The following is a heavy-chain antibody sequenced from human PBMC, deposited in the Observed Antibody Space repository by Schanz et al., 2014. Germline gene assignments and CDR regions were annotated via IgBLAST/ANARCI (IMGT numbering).Heavy chain of an antibody. J-gene: IGHJ4*02. V-gene: IGHV3-NL1*01. D-gene: IGHD1-1*01. CDR2: LSGSGGST. CDR3: ARGTDWNLHY. Sequence: QVQLVESGGGVVQPGRSLRLSCAASGFTFSSYGMHWVRQAPGKGLEWVSALSGSGGSTYYADSVKGRFTISRDNSKNTLYLQMNSLRAGDTAVYYCARGTDWNLHYWGQGALVTVSS. CDR1: GFTFSSYG.